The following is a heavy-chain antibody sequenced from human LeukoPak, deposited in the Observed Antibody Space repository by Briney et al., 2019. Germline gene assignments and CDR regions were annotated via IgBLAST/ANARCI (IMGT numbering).Heavy chain of an antibody. CDR3: ARVEIVLLWFGELLNWFDP. V-gene: IGHV1-18*01. CDR1: GYTFTSYG. D-gene: IGHD3-10*01. CDR2: ISAYNGNT. J-gene: IGHJ5*02. Sequence: ASVKVSCKASGYTFTSYGISWVRQAPGQGLEWMGWISAYNGNTNYAQKLQGRVTMTTDTSTSTAYMELRSLRSDDTAVYYCARVEIVLLWFGELLNWFDPWGQGTLVTVSS.